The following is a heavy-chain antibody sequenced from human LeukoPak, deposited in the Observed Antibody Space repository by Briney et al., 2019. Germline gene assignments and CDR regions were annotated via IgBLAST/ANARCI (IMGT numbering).Heavy chain of an antibody. CDR1: GGSFSGYY. J-gene: IGHJ4*02. V-gene: IGHV4-34*01. D-gene: IGHD6-19*01. CDR3: ARVRGSSGWYRY. Sequence: PSETLSLTCAVYGGSFSGYYWSWIRQPPGKGLEWIGEINHSGSTNYNPSLKSRVTISVDTSKNQFSLKLSSVTAADTAVYYCARVRGSSGWYRYWGQGTLVTVSS. CDR2: INHSGST.